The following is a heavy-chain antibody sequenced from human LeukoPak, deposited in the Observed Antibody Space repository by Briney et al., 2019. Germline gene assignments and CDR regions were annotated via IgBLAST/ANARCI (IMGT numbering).Heavy chain of an antibody. V-gene: IGHV6-1*01. CDR1: GGSVSSNSAA. J-gene: IGHJ4*02. Sequence: SQTLSLTCAISGGSVSSNSAAWNWIRQSPSRGLEWLGRTYYRSKWYNDYAVSVKSRITINPDTSKNQFSLQLNSVTPEDTAVYYCARGLYYYDSSGYYYPFDYWGQGTLVTVSS. CDR2: TYYRSKWYN. D-gene: IGHD3-22*01. CDR3: ARGLYYYDSSGYYYPFDY.